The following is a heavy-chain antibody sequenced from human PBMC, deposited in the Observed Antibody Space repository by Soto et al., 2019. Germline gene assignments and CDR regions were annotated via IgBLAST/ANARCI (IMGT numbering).Heavy chain of an antibody. J-gene: IGHJ4*02. V-gene: IGHV3-30*18. CDR1: GFTFSSYG. Sequence: QPGGSLRLSCAASGFTFSSYGMHWVRQAPGKGLEWVAVISYDGSNKYYADSVKGRFTISRDNSKNTLYLQMNSLRAEDTAVDYCAKDIPHYFDNWGQGTLVTVAS. CDR3: AKDIPHYFDN. CDR2: ISYDGSNK.